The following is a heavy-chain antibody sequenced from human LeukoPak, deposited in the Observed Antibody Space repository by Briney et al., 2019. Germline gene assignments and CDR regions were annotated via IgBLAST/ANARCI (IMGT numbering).Heavy chain of an antibody. D-gene: IGHD2-15*01. V-gene: IGHV4-39*07. J-gene: IGHJ6*03. CDR2: IYYSGST. Sequence: SETLSLTCTVSGGSISSSSYYWGWIRQPPGKGLEWIGSIYYSGSTYYNPSLKSRVTISVDTSKNQFSLKLSSVTAADTAVYYCARVSCSGGSCYSRYYYYYMDVWGKGTTVTVSS. CDR1: GGSISSSSYY. CDR3: ARVSCSGGSCYSRYYYYYMDV.